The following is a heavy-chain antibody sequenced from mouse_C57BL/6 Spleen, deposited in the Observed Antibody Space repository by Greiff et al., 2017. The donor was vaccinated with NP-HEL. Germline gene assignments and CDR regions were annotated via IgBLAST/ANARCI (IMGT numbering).Heavy chain of an antibody. J-gene: IGHJ2*01. CDR2: ISSGSSTI. CDR3: ARAYYYGSSYLFDY. CDR1: GFTFSDYG. V-gene: IGHV5-17*01. Sequence: EVKLMESGGGLVKPGGSLKLSCAASGFTFSDYGMHWVRQAPEKGLEWVAYISSGSSTIYYADTVKGRFTISRDNAKNTLFLQMTSLRSEDTAMYYCARAYYYGSSYLFDYWGQGTTLTVSS. D-gene: IGHD1-1*01.